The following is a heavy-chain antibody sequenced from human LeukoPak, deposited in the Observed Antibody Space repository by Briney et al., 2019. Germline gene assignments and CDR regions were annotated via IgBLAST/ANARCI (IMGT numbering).Heavy chain of an antibody. CDR1: GYTFTGYY. J-gene: IGHJ4*02. CDR3: ARGYCSAGSCYEFDY. V-gene: IGHV1-2*02. D-gene: IGHD2-15*01. Sequence: ASVKVSCKASGYTFTGYYMHWVRQAPGQGLEWMGWINPNSGGTNYAQKFQGRVTMTRDTSISTAYMELSRLRSDDTAVYFCARGYCSAGSCYEFDYWGQGTPVTVSS. CDR2: INPNSGGT.